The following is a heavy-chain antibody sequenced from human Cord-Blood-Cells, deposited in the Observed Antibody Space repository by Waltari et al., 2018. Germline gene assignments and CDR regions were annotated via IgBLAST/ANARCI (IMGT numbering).Heavy chain of an antibody. D-gene: IGHD3-22*01. Sequence: QVQLVQSGAEVKKPGSSVKVSCKASGGTFSSYAISWVRQASGPGLEWMGGIIPIFGTANYAQKSQGRVTITADESTSTAYMELSSLRSEDTAVYYCARALRDDSSGYYGYWGQGTLVTVSS. CDR3: ARALRDDSSGYYGY. V-gene: IGHV1-69*01. CDR2: IIPIFGTA. J-gene: IGHJ4*02. CDR1: GGTFSSYA.